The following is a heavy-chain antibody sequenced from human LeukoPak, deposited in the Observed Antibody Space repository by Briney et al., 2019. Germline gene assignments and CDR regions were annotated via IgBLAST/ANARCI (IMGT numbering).Heavy chain of an antibody. J-gene: IGHJ4*02. D-gene: IGHD3-16*01. Sequence: SETLSLTCTVSGGSISSYYWSWIRQPPGKGLEWIGYIYYSESTNYNPSLKSRVTISVDTSKNQFSLKLSSVTAADTAVYYCARVGGYADPFDYWGQGTLVTVSS. CDR2: IYYSEST. CDR1: GGSISSYY. CDR3: ARVGGYADPFDY. V-gene: IGHV4-59*01.